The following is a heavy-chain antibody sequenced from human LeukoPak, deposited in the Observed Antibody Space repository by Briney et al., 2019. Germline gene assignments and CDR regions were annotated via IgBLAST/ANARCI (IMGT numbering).Heavy chain of an antibody. CDR3: ARTHYDFWSGYTTYDAFDI. D-gene: IGHD3-3*01. J-gene: IGHJ3*02. CDR1: GYTFTSYD. CDR2: MNPNSGNT. Sequence: ASVKVSCKASGYTFTSYDINWVRQATGQGLEWMGWMNPNSGNTGYAQKFQGRVTITRNTSISTAYMELSSLRSEDTAVYYCARTHYDFWSGYTTYDAFDIWGQGTMVTVSS. V-gene: IGHV1-8*03.